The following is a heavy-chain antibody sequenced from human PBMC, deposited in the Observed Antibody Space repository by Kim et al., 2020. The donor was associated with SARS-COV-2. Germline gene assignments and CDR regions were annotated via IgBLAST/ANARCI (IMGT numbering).Heavy chain of an antibody. V-gene: IGHV1-46*01. CDR3: VRERAGGLFDY. CDR2: IFPSGGGT. CDR1: GYTFTDYY. J-gene: IGHJ4*02. Sequence: ASVKVSCKASGYTFTDYYIHWVRQAPGQGLEWMRIIFPSGGGTKYTQNFQGRVTLTRDTSTSTVYMELSSMRSEDTAVYYCVRERAGGLFDYWGQGTLVT. D-gene: IGHD3-16*01.